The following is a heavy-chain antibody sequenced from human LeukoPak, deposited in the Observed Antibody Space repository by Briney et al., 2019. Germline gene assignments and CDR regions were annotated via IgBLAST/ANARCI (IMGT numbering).Heavy chain of an antibody. CDR1: GYTVTSSG. Sequence: GASVTVSCKASGYTVTSSGISWVRQAPGQGLEWMGWVSAYYGSTNYAQKLQGRVTMTTDTSTSTAYMELRSLRAGDRAVHYCARAGSSGWYGGDVYWGHGTLVTVSS. CDR2: VSAYYGST. D-gene: IGHD6-19*01. J-gene: IGHJ4*01. CDR3: ARAGSSGWYGGDVY. V-gene: IGHV1-18*04.